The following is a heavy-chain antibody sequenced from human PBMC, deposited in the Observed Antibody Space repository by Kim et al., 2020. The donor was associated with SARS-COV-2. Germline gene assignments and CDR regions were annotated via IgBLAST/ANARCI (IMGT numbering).Heavy chain of an antibody. CDR3: ATDRSYYDSVGYYYNAFDI. CDR1: GFTFNSYA. CDR2: ISGSGDST. D-gene: IGHD3-22*01. Sequence: GGSLRLSCAASGFTFNSYAMTWVRQAPGKGLGWVSAISGSGDSTYYADSVKGRFTISRDNSKNTLYLQMNSLRAEDTAVYYCATDRSYYDSVGYYYNAFDIWGQGTMVTVSS. J-gene: IGHJ3*02. V-gene: IGHV3-23*01.